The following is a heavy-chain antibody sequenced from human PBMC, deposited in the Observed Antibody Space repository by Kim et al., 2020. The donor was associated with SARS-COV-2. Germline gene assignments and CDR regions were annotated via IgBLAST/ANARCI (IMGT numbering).Heavy chain of an antibody. V-gene: IGHV3-23*01. J-gene: IGHJ4*02. Sequence: ADSVKGRFTISRDNSKNTLYLQMNSLRAEDTAVYYCAKSRARDPTIVDYWGQGTLVTVSS. D-gene: IGHD1-26*01. CDR3: AKSRARDPTIVDY.